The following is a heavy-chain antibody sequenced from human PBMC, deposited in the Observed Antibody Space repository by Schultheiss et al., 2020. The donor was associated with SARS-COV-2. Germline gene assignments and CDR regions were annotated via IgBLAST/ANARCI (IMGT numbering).Heavy chain of an antibody. V-gene: IGHV3-13*01. CDR3: ASTRDTYYYGSGSPLNF. D-gene: IGHD3-10*01. Sequence: GGSLRLSCAASGFTFSSYDMHWVRQATGKGLEWVSAIGTAGDTYYPGSVKGRFTISRDNSKNTLHLQMNSLRAEDTAVYYCASTRDTYYYGSGSPLNFWGQGTLVTVSS. CDR2: IGTAGDT. CDR1: GFTFSSYD. J-gene: IGHJ4*02.